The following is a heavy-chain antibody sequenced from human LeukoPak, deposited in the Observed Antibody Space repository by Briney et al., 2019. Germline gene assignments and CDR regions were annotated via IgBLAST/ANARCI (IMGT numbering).Heavy chain of an antibody. CDR1: GLTASHNVNNA. CDR2: ITTSGST. Sequence: GGSLRLSCAASGLTASHNVNNAMSWVRHAPGKGLEWVSGITTSGSTYYADSVKGRFTISKENSNNTLYLHMDSLRAEDTAVYYCAKAPVWNYYYGLDVWGQGTTVTVSS. J-gene: IGHJ6*02. CDR3: AKAPVWNYYYGLDV. D-gene: IGHD2-21*01. V-gene: IGHV3-23*01.